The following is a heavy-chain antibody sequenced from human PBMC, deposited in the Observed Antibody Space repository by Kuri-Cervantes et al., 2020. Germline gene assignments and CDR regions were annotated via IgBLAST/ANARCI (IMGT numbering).Heavy chain of an antibody. D-gene: IGHD3-3*01. CDR3: ATRLYYVFWSGSYTGWDYFDY. Sequence: GGSLRLSCAASGFTFSSYWLSWVRQAPGKGLEWVANIKQDGREKYYGDSVRGRFTISRDNAKNSLCLQMNSLRAEDTTVYYCATRLYYVFWSGSYTGWDYFDYWGQGTLVTVSS. V-gene: IGHV3-7*01. J-gene: IGHJ4*02. CDR2: IKQDGREK. CDR1: GFTFSSYW.